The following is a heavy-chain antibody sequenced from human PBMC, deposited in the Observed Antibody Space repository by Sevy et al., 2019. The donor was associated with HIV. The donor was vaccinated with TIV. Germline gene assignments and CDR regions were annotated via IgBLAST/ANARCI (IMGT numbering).Heavy chain of an antibody. V-gene: IGHV3-33*01. J-gene: IGHJ6*02. Sequence: GGSLRLSCAASGFTFSSYGMHWVRQAPGKGLEWVAVIWYDGSNKYYADSVKGRFTISRDNSKNTLYLQMNSLRAEDTAVYYCASDEAGYCSGGSCYPGHGMDVWGQGTTVTVSS. CDR1: GFTFSSYG. CDR3: ASDEAGYCSGGSCYPGHGMDV. D-gene: IGHD2-15*01. CDR2: IWYDGSNK.